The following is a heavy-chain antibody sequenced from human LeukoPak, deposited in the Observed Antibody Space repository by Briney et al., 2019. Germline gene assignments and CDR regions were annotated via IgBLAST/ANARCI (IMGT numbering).Heavy chain of an antibody. J-gene: IGHJ3*02. V-gene: IGHV4-59*01. CDR1: GGSISSYY. D-gene: IGHD3-10*01. CDR3: AREALWFGELLPTPGAFDI. Sequence: SETLSLTCTVSGGSISSYYWSWIRQPPGKGLEWIGYIYYSGSTNYNPSLKSRVTISVDTSKNQFSLKLSSVTAADTAVHYCAREALWFGELLPTPGAFDIWGQGTMVTVSS. CDR2: IYYSGST.